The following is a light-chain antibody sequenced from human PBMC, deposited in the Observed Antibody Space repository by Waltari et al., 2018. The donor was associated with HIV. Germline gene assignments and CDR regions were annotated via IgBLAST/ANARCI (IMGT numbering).Light chain of an antibody. V-gene: IGKV3-20*01. J-gene: IGKJ2*01. CDR3: QQYDNSPGYT. CDR1: QTISSPY. Sequence: EIVLTQSPGTLSLSPGERVTLPCRASQTISSPYLAWYQQKPGQAPRLLIHGASSRATGIPDRVSGSGSGTDFTLTISRLEPEDFAVYYCQQYDNSPGYTFGQGTKLEIK. CDR2: GAS.